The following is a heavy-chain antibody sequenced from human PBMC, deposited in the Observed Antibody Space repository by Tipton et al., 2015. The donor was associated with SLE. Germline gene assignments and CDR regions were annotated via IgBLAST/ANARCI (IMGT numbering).Heavy chain of an antibody. CDR2: TNPKRGVT. CDR3: ARDQAGDNIVGSVGPCFDY. V-gene: IGHV1-8*01. Sequence: QVQLVQSGAEVKRPGASVKVSCEASGYTFITYDISWVRQASGQGLEWMGWTNPKRGVTGYAQKFQGRVTMTTDTSTSAAYLELRSLRSDDTAVYYCARDQAGDNIVGSVGPCFDYWGQGTLVTVSS. D-gene: IGHD1-26*01. CDR1: GYTFITYD. J-gene: IGHJ4*02.